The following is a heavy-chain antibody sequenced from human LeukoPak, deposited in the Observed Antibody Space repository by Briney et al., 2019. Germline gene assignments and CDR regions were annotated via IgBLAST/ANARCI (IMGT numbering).Heavy chain of an antibody. J-gene: IGHJ4*02. CDR2: ITYIGST. Sequence: LETLSLTCTVSGGSVSSSSHYCGWIRQPRGKGLEWIGSITYIGSTYYNPSLSSRVTISADTSKSQFSLKLTSVTAADTAVYYCAREFTTAWLGDFDSWGQGTLVTVSS. D-gene: IGHD1-26*01. CDR3: AREFTTAWLGDFDS. CDR1: GGSVSSSSHY. V-gene: IGHV4-39*07.